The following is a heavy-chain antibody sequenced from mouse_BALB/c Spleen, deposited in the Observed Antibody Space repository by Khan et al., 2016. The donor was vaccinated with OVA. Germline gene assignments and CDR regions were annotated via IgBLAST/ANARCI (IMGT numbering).Heavy chain of an antibody. CDR1: GYTFTDYY. CDR3: ARGLFDV. Sequence: EVQLQQSGPELVKPGASVRMSCRASGYTFTDYYMKWMKQSHGKSLEWIGDINPYNGDTFYNQKFKGKATLTVDKSSSTAYMQINNLTSEDSAVYYCARGLFDVWGAGTTVTVSS. J-gene: IGHJ1*01. V-gene: IGHV1-19*01. CDR2: INPYNGDT.